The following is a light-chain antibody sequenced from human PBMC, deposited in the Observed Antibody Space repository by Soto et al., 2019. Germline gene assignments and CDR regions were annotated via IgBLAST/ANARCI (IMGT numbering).Light chain of an antibody. Sequence: EIVMTQSPATLSVSPGERATLSCTASQSVGYNLAWYQQKPGHTPRLLIYGASTRATGIPARFSGSGSGTEFTLTISSLQSEDFAVYFCQQYKQWPPITFGQGTRLEIK. CDR1: QSVGYN. V-gene: IGKV3-15*01. J-gene: IGKJ5*01. CDR3: QQYKQWPPIT. CDR2: GAS.